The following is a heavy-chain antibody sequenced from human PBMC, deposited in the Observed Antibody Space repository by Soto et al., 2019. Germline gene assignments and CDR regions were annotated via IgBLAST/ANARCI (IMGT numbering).Heavy chain of an antibody. D-gene: IGHD4-17*01. V-gene: IGHV3-23*01. CDR1: GFNFISYA. CDR2: INSGGEST. Sequence: GGSLRLSCAASGFNFISYAMNWVRQAPGKGLEWVSAINSGGESTFYAESVRGRFTISRDNALNTLFLHMKSLRPEDTAVYYCAHPRGYGVFDAVDIWGQGTMVTVSS. CDR3: AHPRGYGVFDAVDI. J-gene: IGHJ3*02.